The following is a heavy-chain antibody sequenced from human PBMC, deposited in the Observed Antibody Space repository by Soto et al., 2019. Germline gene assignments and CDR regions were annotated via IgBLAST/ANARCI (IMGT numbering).Heavy chain of an antibody. J-gene: IGHJ6*02. Sequence: QVQLVESGGGVVQPGSSLRLSCAASGFTFSSYGMHWVRQAPGKGLEWVAVISYDGSNKYYADSVKGRFTISRDNSKKTMYLQMNSLRAEETAVYYCAKDLRDIVVVPAYPEPRYYYYYYGMDVWGQGTTVTVSS. CDR1: GFTFSSYG. CDR2: ISYDGSNK. V-gene: IGHV3-30*18. D-gene: IGHD2-2*01. CDR3: AKDLRDIVVVPAYPEPRYYYYYYGMDV.